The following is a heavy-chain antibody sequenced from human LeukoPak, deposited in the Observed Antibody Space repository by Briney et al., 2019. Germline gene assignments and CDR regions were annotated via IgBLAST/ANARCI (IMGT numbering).Heavy chain of an antibody. CDR3: ARGAGVQDAYYYYYMDV. CDR1: GYTFTGYY. J-gene: IGHJ6*03. V-gene: IGHV1-69*13. Sequence: EASVKVSCEASGYTFTGYYMHWVRQAPGQGLEWMGGIIPIFGTANYAQKFQGRVTITADESTSTAYMELSSLRSEDTAVYYCARGAGVQDAYYYYYMDVWGKGTTVTVSS. CDR2: IIPIFGTA. D-gene: IGHD3-10*01.